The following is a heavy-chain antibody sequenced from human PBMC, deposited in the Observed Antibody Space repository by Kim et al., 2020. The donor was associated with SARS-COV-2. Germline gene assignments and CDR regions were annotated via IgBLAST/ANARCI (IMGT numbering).Heavy chain of an antibody. CDR2: IKQDGSEK. CDR1: GFIFSGYW. CDR3: ARRGGGEPVAYDI. V-gene: IGHV3-7*03. D-gene: IGHD7-27*01. J-gene: IGHJ3*02. Sequence: GGSLRLSCVGSGFIFSGYWMSWVRQPPGKGLEWVANIKQDGSEKYYVDSVKGRFTISRDDAKNSVYLERNSLRAEDTAIYYCARRGGGEPVAYDIWGQGTMVNVSS.